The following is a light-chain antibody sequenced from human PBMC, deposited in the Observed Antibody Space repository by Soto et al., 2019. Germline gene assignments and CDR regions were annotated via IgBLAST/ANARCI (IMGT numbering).Light chain of an antibody. CDR1: SSDIGTYDH. Sequence: QSVLTQPASVSGSPGQSITISCSGTSSDIGTYDHVAWFQQFPGKTPKLVIYSVSDRPSGVSYRFSGSKSGNTASLTISGLQAADEADYYCISYSVSRSYVFGPGKKVTVL. CDR2: SVS. J-gene: IGLJ1*01. V-gene: IGLV2-14*01. CDR3: ISYSVSRSYV.